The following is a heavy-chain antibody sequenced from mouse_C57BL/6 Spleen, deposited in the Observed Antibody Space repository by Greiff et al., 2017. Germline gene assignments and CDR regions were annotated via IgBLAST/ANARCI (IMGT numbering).Heavy chain of an antibody. CDR2: IYPGSGGT. CDR1: GYAFTSYW. J-gene: IGHJ2*01. V-gene: IGHV1-55*01. CDR3: ARGTTRGDY. D-gene: IGHD1-1*01. Sequence: QVQLQQPGAELVKPGASVKMSCTASGYAFTSYWMTWVKQRPGQGLEWIGDIYPGSGGTNYNAKFKSKATLTVDTSSSTAYMQLSSLPSEDSAVYYGARGTTRGDYRGQGTTLTGSP.